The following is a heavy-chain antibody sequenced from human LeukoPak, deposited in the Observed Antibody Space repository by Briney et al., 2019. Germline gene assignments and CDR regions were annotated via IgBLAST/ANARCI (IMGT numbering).Heavy chain of an antibody. CDR3: ARGYDFWSAYYPGY. D-gene: IGHD3-3*01. CDR1: GGSISNYY. CDR2: IYYSGST. Sequence: SETLSATCTVSGGSISNYYWSWIRQPPGKGLEWIGYIYYSGSTNYNPSLKSRVTISVDTSKHQFSLKLSSLTAADTAVYYCARGYDFWSAYYPGYWGQGTLVTVSS. J-gene: IGHJ4*02. V-gene: IGHV4-59*01.